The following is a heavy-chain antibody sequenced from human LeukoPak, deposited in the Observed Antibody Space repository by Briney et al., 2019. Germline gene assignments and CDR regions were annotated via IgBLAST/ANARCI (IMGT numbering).Heavy chain of an antibody. CDR3: ARMVREYYFDY. CDR2: IYYSGST. D-gene: IGHD3-10*01. Sequence: PSETLSLTCTVSGGSIGTYSWNWIRQPPGKGLEWIGYIYYSGSTNYNPSLKSRVTISVDTSKNQFSLKLSSVTAADTAVYYCARMVREYYFDYWGQGTLVTVSS. V-gene: IGHV4-59*08. J-gene: IGHJ4*02. CDR1: GGSIGTYS.